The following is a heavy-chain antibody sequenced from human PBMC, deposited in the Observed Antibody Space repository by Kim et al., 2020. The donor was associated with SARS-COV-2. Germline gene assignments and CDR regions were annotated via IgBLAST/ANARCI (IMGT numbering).Heavy chain of an antibody. Sequence: GGSLRLSCAASGFTFSSYAMHWVRQAPGKGLEWVAVISYDGSNKYYADSVKGRFTISRDNSKNTLYLQMNSLRAEDTAVYYCARDKSPVVQAARWPIDYWGQGTLVTVSS. D-gene: IGHD2-2*01. V-gene: IGHV3-30*04. J-gene: IGHJ4*02. CDR2: ISYDGSNK. CDR3: ARDKSPVVQAARWPIDY. CDR1: GFTFSSYA.